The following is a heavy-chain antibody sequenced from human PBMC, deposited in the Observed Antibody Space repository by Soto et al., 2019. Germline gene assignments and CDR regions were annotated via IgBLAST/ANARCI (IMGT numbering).Heavy chain of an antibody. CDR2: ISGSGGST. Sequence: GGSLRLSCAASGFTFSSYAMSWVRQAPGKGLEWVSAISGSGGSTYYADSVKGRFTISRDNSKNTLYLQMNSLRAEDTAVYYCAKDPSSGPVVVISTGPFDYWGQGSLVTVSS. CDR1: GFTFSSYA. CDR3: AKDPSSGPVVVISTGPFDY. V-gene: IGHV3-23*01. D-gene: IGHD3-22*01. J-gene: IGHJ4*02.